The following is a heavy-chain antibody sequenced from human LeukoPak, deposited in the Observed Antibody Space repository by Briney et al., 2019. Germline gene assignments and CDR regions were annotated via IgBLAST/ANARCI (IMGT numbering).Heavy chain of an antibody. CDR3: ARVLDSGYDYLDDY. D-gene: IGHD5-12*01. CDR1: GYTFTSYG. CDR2: ISAYNGNT. V-gene: IGHV1-18*01. Sequence: ASVKVSCKASGYTFTSYGISWVRQAPGQGLEWMGWISAYNGNTNYAQKLQGRVTMTTDKSTSTAYMELSSLRSEDTAVYYCARVLDSGYDYLDDYWGQGTLVTVSS. J-gene: IGHJ4*02.